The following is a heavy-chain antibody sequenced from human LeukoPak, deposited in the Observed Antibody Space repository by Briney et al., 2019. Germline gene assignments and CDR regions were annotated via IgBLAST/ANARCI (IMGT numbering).Heavy chain of an antibody. J-gene: IGHJ5*02. V-gene: IGHV3-30*04. D-gene: IGHD3-10*01. CDR2: LHIDGSNK. CDR3: ARDAVWFGEPDRGNWFDP. CDR1: GSPSRSFV. Sequence: QPGGSRGPSLQPPGSPSRSFVFTGFGQPQAKGLGWVPVLHIDGSNKYYADSVKGRLTISRDNSKNTLYLQMNSLRAEDTAVYSCARDAVWFGEPDRGNWFDPWGQGTLVTVSS.